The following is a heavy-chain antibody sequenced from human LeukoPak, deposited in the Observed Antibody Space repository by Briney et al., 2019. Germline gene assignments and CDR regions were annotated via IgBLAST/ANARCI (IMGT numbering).Heavy chain of an antibody. J-gene: IGHJ4*02. V-gene: IGHV1-2*02. Sequence: GASVKVSCKASGYTFTGYYMHWVRQAPGQGLEWMGWINPNSGGTNYAQKFQGRVTTTRDTSISTAYMELSRLRSDDTAVYYCATLMVYAKPSNDYWGQGTLVTVSS. CDR1: GYTFTGYY. D-gene: IGHD2-8*01. CDR3: ATLMVYAKPSNDY. CDR2: INPNSGGT.